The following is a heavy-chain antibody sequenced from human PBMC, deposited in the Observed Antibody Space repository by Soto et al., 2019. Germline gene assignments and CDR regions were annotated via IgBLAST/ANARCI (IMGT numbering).Heavy chain of an antibody. Sequence: EVQLVESGGGLVQPGRSLRLSCAASGFTFDDYAMHWVRQVPGKGLEWVSGISWISGSIGYADSVKGRFTISRDNAKKSLYLQMNSLRTEDSALYYCAKDRYSSDWYSVSDWGQGTLVSVSS. CDR1: GFTFDDYA. V-gene: IGHV3-9*01. J-gene: IGHJ4*02. CDR3: AKDRYSSDWYSVSD. CDR2: ISWISGSI. D-gene: IGHD6-19*01.